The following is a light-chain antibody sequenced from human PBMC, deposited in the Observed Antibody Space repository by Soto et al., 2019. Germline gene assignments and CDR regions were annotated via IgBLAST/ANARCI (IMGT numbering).Light chain of an antibody. CDR2: AAS. V-gene: IGKV1-39*01. Sequence: DIQMTQSPSSLSASVGDRVAITCRASQRISNYLNWYQQKPGKAPKPLIYAASTLQSGVPSRFSGSGSGTAFTLTISSLQPEDFATYYCQQSYSTPRTFGQGTKVEIK. J-gene: IGKJ1*01. CDR1: QRISNY. CDR3: QQSYSTPRT.